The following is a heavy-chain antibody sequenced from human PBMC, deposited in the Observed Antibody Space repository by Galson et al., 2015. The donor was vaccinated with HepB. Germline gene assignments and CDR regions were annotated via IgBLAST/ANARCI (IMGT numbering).Heavy chain of an antibody. D-gene: IGHD2-2*02. J-gene: IGHJ4*02. CDR3: ARVRYCSSTSCYTRGGAYYFDY. CDR2: IIPIFGTA. Sequence: SVKVSCKASGGTFSSYAISWVRQAPGQGLEWMGGIIPIFGTANYAQKFQGRVTITADESTSTAYMELSSLRSEDTAVYYCARVRYCSSTSCYTRGGAYYFDYWGQGTLVTVSS. V-gene: IGHV1-69*13. CDR1: GGTFSSYA.